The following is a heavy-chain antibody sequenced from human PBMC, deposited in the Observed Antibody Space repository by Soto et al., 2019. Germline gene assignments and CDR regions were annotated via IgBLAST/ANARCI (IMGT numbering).Heavy chain of an antibody. CDR2: INHSGSA. D-gene: IGHD3-10*01. Sequence: SDTLSLTCAFYVGSFHGYYWSCIRQPPGEWLEWIGEINHSGSANYNPTFKSRVFISVDMSKNQMSLQLTSVSAADTAVYYCAKGPQTGFYDSGTFYSSVAWGEGTLVTVSS. J-gene: IGHJ5*02. CDR3: AKGPQTGFYDSGTFYSSVA. CDR1: VGSFHGYY. V-gene: IGHV4-34*01.